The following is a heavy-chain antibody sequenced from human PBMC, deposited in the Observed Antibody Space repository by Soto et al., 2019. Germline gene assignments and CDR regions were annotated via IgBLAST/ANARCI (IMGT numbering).Heavy chain of an antibody. J-gene: IGHJ4*02. CDR1: GFTFSSYS. CDR2: ISSSSYI. CDR3: ARAVADMGLDY. V-gene: IGHV3-21*01. Sequence: GGSLRLSCAASGFTFSSYSMNWVRQAPGKGLEWVSSISSSSYIYYADSVKGRFTISRDNAKNSLYLHMNSLRAEDTAVYYCARAVADMGLDYWGQGTLVTVSS. D-gene: IGHD6-19*01.